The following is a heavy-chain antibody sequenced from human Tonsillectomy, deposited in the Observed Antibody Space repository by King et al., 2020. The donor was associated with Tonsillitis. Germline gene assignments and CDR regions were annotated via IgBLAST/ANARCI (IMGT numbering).Heavy chain of an antibody. D-gene: IGHD5-18*01. J-gene: IGHJ4*02. V-gene: IGHV4-39*01. CDR2: IYYSGST. Sequence: VQLQESGPGLVKPSETLSLTCTVSGGSISSSSYYWGWIRQPPGKGLEWVGSIYYSGSTYYNPSLKSRVTISVDTSKNQFSLKLSSVTAADTAVYYCASNRIGVGYSYGYPPGYWGQGTLVTVSS. CDR1: GGSISSSSYY. CDR3: ASNRIGVGYSYGYPPGY.